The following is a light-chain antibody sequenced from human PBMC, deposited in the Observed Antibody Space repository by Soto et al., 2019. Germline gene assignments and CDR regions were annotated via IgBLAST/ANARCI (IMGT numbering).Light chain of an antibody. V-gene: IGKV3-15*01. Sequence: EIVMTQSPATLSVSPGERATLSCRARQSVSSNLAWYQQKPGQAPRLLIYGASTRATGIPARFNGSGSVTEFALTISSLQSEGFAVYKCQQYNNWPLLTFGGGTKVEIK. CDR1: QSVSSN. CDR3: QQYNNWPLLT. J-gene: IGKJ4*01. CDR2: GAS.